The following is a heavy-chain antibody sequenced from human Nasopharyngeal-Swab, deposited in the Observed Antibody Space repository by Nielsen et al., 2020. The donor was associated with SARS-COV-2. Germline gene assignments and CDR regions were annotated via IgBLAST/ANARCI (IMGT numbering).Heavy chain of an antibody. J-gene: IGHJ6*03. CDR2: IKEDGSEK. D-gene: IGHD2-8*02. CDR3: FTGHYMGV. Sequence: HQAPGKGLVGVAKIKEDGSEKFYVDSVEGRFTISRDNGKNSLYLQMNSLRSDDTAVYYCFTGHYMGVWGKGTTVTVSS. V-gene: IGHV3-7*01.